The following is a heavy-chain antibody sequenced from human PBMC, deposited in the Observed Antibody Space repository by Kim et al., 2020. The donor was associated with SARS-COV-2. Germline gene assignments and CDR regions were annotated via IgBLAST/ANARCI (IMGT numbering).Heavy chain of an antibody. V-gene: IGHV3-23*01. Sequence: RTYSAYSVRGRFTSSRDNSKNALYVQMNSLRAEDTALYYCARQRGYDFDMWGQGTMVTVSS. CDR2: RT. CDR3: ARQRGYDFDM. D-gene: IGHD1-1*01. J-gene: IGHJ3*02.